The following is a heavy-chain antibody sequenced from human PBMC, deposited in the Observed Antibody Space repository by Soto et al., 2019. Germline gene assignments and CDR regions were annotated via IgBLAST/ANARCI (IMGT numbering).Heavy chain of an antibody. CDR2: IIPIFGTA. Sequence: ASVKVSCKASGGTFSSYAISWVRQAPGQGLEWMGGIIPIFGTANYAQKFQGRVTITADESTSTAYMELSSLRSEDTAVYYCARDKQGDSYGYYYYGMDVWGQGTTVTVSS. D-gene: IGHD5-18*01. V-gene: IGHV1-69*13. CDR3: ARDKQGDSYGYYYYGMDV. J-gene: IGHJ6*02. CDR1: GGTFSSYA.